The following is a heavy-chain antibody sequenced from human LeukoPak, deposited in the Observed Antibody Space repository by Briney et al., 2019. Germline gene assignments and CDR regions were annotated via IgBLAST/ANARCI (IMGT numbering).Heavy chain of an antibody. CDR1: GFTFSSYA. CDR3: ARAHTTGTTILDY. CDR2: ISSNGGST. V-gene: IGHV3-64*01. J-gene: IGHJ4*02. Sequence: PGGSLRLSCAASGFTFSSYAMHWVRQAPGKGLEYVSAISSNGGSTYYANSVKGRFTISRDNSKNTLYLQMGSLRAEDMAVYYCARAHTTGTTILDYWGQGTLVTVSS. D-gene: IGHD1-1*01.